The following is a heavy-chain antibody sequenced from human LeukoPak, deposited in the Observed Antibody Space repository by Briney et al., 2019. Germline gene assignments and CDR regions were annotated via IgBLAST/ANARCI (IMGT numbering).Heavy chain of an antibody. D-gene: IGHD3-10*01. CDR2: IWYDGRQK. V-gene: IGHV3-33*01. CDR1: GFTFSSYG. J-gene: IGHJ4*02. Sequence: GGSLRLSCTPSGFTFSSYGFHWVRQAPGKGLESVAVIWYDGRQKYYADSGKGRFTISRDNSKYTLSLQMSSRRAEDTAVYYCARDVSNFGSGSSYSDSWGQGTLVTVSS. CDR3: ARDVSNFGSGSSYSDS.